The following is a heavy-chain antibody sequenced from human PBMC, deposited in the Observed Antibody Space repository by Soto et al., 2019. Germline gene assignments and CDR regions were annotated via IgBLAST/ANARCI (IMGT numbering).Heavy chain of an antibody. CDR1: GFTVSNNY. J-gene: IGHJ3*01. CDR3: ARYPGGSVTHGV. Sequence: EVQLVESGGGLVQPGGSVRLSCAASGFTVSNNYMSWVRQAPGKGLEWVSHIYSGGDTSYTNSVKGRFTISRDNSKNTLYLQMDSLRAEDTAVYYCARYPGGSVTHGVWGQGTMVTVSS. CDR2: IYSGGDT. D-gene: IGHD3-10*01. V-gene: IGHV3-66*01.